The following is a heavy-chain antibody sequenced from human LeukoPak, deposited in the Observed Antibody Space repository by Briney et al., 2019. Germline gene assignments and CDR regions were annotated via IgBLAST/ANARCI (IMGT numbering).Heavy chain of an antibody. D-gene: IGHD6-19*01. Sequence: GASVKVSCKASGYTFTGCYMHWVRQAPGQGLEWMGWINPNSGGTNYAQKFQGRVTMTRDTSISTAYMELSRLRSDDTAVYYCARDGTGYSSGWYYWYFDLWGRGTLVTVSS. CDR2: INPNSGGT. V-gene: IGHV1-2*02. J-gene: IGHJ2*01. CDR1: GYTFTGCY. CDR3: ARDGTGYSSGWYYWYFDL.